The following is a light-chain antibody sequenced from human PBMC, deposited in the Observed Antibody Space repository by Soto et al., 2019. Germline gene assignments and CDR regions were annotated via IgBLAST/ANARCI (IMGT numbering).Light chain of an antibody. CDR3: QQYHSWPLT. Sequence: EIVMTQSPATLSVSPGERATLSCRASQSVSSNLAWYHQKPGQAPRLLIYGASTRATGIPARFSGSGSGTEFTLTISSPQSEDFALYYCQQYHSWPLTFGQGTKVEI. J-gene: IGKJ1*01. CDR1: QSVSSN. V-gene: IGKV3-15*01. CDR2: GAS.